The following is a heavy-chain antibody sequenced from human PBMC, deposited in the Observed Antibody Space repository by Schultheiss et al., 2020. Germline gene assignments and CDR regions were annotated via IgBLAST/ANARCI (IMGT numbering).Heavy chain of an antibody. CDR1: GGTFSSYA. CDR3: ARAVVPAAKGHYYYYGMDV. Sequence: VKVSCKASGGTFSSYAISWVRQAPGQGLEWMGGIIPIFGTANYAQKFQGRVTITADKSTSTAYMELSSLRSEDTAVYYCARAVVPAAKGHYYYYGMDVWGQGTTVTVSS. J-gene: IGHJ6*02. V-gene: IGHV1-69*06. CDR2: IIPIFGTA. D-gene: IGHD2-2*01.